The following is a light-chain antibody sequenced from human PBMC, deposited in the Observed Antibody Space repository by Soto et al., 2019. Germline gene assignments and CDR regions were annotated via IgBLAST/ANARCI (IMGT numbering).Light chain of an antibody. CDR2: EIS. J-gene: IGLJ1*01. CDR1: SSDVGAYDY. Sequence: QSVLTQPPSASGSPGQSVTISCTGTSSDVGAYDYVSRYQQHPGKAPKLMIYEISKRPSGVPDRFSGSKSGNPASLTVSGLQAEDEADYYCSSFAGSNNFPYVFGTGAKV. CDR3: SSFAGSNNFPYV. V-gene: IGLV2-8*01.